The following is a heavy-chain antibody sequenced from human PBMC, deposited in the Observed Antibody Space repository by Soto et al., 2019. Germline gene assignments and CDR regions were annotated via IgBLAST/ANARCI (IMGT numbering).Heavy chain of an antibody. CDR1: GFTFSVHY. J-gene: IGHJ6*02. CDR2: ISGDSNTV. CDR3: ARDRQPSSYIGLDV. V-gene: IGHV3-11*01. Sequence: SLRLSCEASGFTFSVHYMSWVRQAPGKAPEWLSHISGDSNTVYYAGSVKGRFTISRDNARKSLFLQMDNLRAEDTALYYCARDRQPSSYIGLDVWGHGTTVTVSS. D-gene: IGHD1-1*01.